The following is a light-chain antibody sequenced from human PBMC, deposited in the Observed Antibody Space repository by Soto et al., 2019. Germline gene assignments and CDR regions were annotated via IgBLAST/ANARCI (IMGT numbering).Light chain of an antibody. V-gene: IGLV1-44*01. J-gene: IGLJ2*01. CDR1: SPNIVTNS. Sequence: QSVLTQPPSASGTPGQRVTISCSGSSPNIVTNSVNWYQQLPGTAPKLLIYRNNERPSGVPDRFSGSKSGTSASLAISGLQSDDEAHYYCAAWDDSLNGPVFGGGTKVTVL. CDR3: AAWDDSLNGPV. CDR2: RNN.